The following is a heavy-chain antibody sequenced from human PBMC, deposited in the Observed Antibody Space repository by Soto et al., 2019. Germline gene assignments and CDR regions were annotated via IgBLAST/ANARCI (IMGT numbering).Heavy chain of an antibody. Sequence: EVQLLESGGALVQPGGSLRLSCAASGFTFSNYAMSWVRQAPGKGLEWVSTISGRGGNTYYADSVKGRFAISRDDSKNTLYLQMSSLRAEDTAVYYCAKESGYTYNYDLEYWGQGTPVTVSS. V-gene: IGHV3-23*01. CDR2: ISGRGGNT. J-gene: IGHJ4*02. CDR3: AKESGYTYNYDLEY. D-gene: IGHD5-18*01. CDR1: GFTFSNYA.